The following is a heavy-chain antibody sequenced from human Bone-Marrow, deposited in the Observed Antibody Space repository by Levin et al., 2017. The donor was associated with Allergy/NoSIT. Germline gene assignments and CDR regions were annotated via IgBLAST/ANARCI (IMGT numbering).Heavy chain of an antibody. Sequence: SCAASGFTFSNSSMNWVRQAPGKVLEWVSYISDSSSSIFYADSVKGRFTISRDNAKNSLFLQMNSLRDEDTAVYYCARDCPHLSYSSTWYYYYGMDVWGQGTTVTVSS. CDR2: ISDSSSSI. CDR1: GFTFSNSS. CDR3: ARDCPHLSYSSTWYYYYGMDV. J-gene: IGHJ6*02. V-gene: IGHV3-48*02. D-gene: IGHD6-13*01.